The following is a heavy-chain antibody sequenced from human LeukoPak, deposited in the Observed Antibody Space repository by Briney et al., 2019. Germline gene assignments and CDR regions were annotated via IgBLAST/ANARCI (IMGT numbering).Heavy chain of an antibody. V-gene: IGHV3-30*18. CDR3: AKDGGYFDY. CDR2: ISYDGSNK. D-gene: IGHD2-15*01. CDR1: GFTFSSYG. J-gene: IGHJ4*02. Sequence: GGSLRLSCAASGFTFSSYGMHWVRQAPGKGLEWVAVISYDGSNKYYADSVKSRFTISRDNSKNTLYLQMNSLRAEDTAVYYCAKDGGYFDYWGQGTLVTVSS.